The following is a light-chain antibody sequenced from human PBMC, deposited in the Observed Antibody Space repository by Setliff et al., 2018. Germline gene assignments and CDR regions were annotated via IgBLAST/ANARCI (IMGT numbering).Light chain of an antibody. CDR2: EVN. J-gene: IGLJ1*01. V-gene: IGLV2-8*01. CDR3: SSYAGGDIYG. Sequence: SALTQPPSASGSPGQSVTISCTGTSSDVGTYKLVSWFQQHPGKGPKLVIYEVNXXXXGXXXXXXXXXXXXXXSLTVSGLQAEDEADYYCSSYAGGDIYGFGTGTKGTVL. CDR1: SSDVGTYKL.